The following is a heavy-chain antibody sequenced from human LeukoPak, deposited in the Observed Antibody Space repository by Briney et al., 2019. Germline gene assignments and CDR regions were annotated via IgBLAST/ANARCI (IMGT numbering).Heavy chain of an antibody. J-gene: IGHJ4*02. V-gene: IGHV3-23*01. Sequence: PGGSLRLSCAASGLTFSNYAMNWVRQAPGKGLVWVSGITGGGNNPFYADSVKGRFTISRDNSRNTLYLQMNSLTADDTAVYYCAKDHRGTPTDYFDSWSQGTLVTVSS. CDR2: ITGGGNNP. CDR3: AKDHRGTPTDYFDS. CDR1: GLTFSNYA.